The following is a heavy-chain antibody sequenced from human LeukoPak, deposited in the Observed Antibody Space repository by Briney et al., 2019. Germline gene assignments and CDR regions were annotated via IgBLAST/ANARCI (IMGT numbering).Heavy chain of an antibody. CDR3: ARITRWFGELLSGDAFDI. CDR1: GGTFSSYG. J-gene: IGHJ3*02. CDR2: ISAYNGNT. Sequence: ASVKVSCKASGGTFSSYGISWVRQAPGQGLEWMGWISAYNGNTNYAQKLQGRVTMTTDTSTSTAYMELRSLRSDDTAVYYCARITRWFGELLSGDAFDIWGQGTMVTVSS. D-gene: IGHD3-10*01. V-gene: IGHV1-18*01.